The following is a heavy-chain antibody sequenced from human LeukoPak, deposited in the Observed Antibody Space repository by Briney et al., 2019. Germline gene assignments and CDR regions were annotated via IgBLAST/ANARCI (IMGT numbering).Heavy chain of an antibody. V-gene: IGHV3-30*04. CDR2: ISYDGSNK. D-gene: IGHD3-22*01. CDR3: AKEAKDYYDSSGYYLDY. CDR1: GFTFSSYA. Sequence: GGSLRLSCAASGFTFSSYAMHWVRQAPGKGLEWVAVISYDGSNKYYADSVKGRFTISRDNSKNTLYLQMNSLRAEDTAVYYCAKEAKDYYDSSGYYLDYWGQGTLVTVSS. J-gene: IGHJ4*02.